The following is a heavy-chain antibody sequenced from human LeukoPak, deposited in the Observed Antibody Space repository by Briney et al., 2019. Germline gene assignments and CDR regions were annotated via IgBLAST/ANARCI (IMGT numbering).Heavy chain of an antibody. CDR2: IYPGDSDT. CDR3: ARCGSGGYYTKPGHYYYYGMDV. Sequence: GESLKISCKGSGYRFTSYWIGWVRQMPGKGLEWMGIIYPGDSDTRYSPSFQGQVTISADKSISTAYLQWSSLKALDTAMYYCARCGSGGYYTKPGHYYYYGMDVWGQGTTVTVSS. CDR1: GYRFTSYW. D-gene: IGHD3-10*01. J-gene: IGHJ6*02. V-gene: IGHV5-51*01.